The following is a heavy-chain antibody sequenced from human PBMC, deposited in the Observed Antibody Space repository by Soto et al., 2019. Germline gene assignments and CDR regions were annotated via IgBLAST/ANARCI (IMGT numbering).Heavy chain of an antibody. V-gene: IGHV1-69*13. D-gene: IGHD5-18*01. J-gene: IGHJ6*02. CDR3: ASNTAMVSNYYGMDV. Sequence: SVKVSCKASGGTFSSYAISWVRQAPGQGLEWMGGIIPIFGTANYAQKFQGRVTITADESTSTAYMELSSLRSEDTAVYYCASNTAMVSNYYGMDVWGQGTTVTVSS. CDR1: GGTFSSYA. CDR2: IIPIFGTA.